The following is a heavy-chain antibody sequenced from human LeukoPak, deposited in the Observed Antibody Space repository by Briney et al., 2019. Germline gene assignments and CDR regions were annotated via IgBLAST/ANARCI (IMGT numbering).Heavy chain of an antibody. V-gene: IGHV1-46*01. CDR3: ARAPPYSYGSSNLDY. CDR2: LNPSNGDT. Sequence: ASVKVSCKASGYTFINYYIRWVRQAPGQGLEWMGVLNPSNGDTTYAHDFQGRVTMTRDTSTSTLYMELSGLRSEDRAVYYCARAPPYSYGSSNLDYWGQGTLVTVSS. CDR1: GYTFINYY. J-gene: IGHJ4*02. D-gene: IGHD3-16*01.